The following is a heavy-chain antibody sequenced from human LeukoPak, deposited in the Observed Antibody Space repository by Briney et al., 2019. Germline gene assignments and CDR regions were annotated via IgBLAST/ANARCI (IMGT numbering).Heavy chain of an antibody. CDR3: ARDNYGSGSPFDY. J-gene: IGHJ4*02. D-gene: IGHD3-10*01. Sequence: GGSLRLSCAASGFTFSSYAMHWVRQAPGKGLEYVSAIGSDGGSTYYANSVKGRFTISRDNSKNTLYLQMGSLRAEDMAVYYCARDNYGSGSPFDYWGRGTLVTVSS. V-gene: IGHV3-64*01. CDR1: GFTFSSYA. CDR2: IGSDGGST.